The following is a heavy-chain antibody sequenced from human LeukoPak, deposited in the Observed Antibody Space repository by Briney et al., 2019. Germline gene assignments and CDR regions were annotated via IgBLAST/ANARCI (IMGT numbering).Heavy chain of an antibody. Sequence: ASVTVSCKTSGYSFTDYYMHWVRQAPGQGLEWMGWINPNSGGTNYAQKFQGRVTMTRDTSISTAYMELSRLRSDDTAVYYCAREFDSSFWFAPWGQGTLVTVSS. CDR1: GYSFTDYY. CDR2: INPNSGGT. CDR3: AREFDSSFWFAP. D-gene: IGHD3-22*01. J-gene: IGHJ5*02. V-gene: IGHV1-2*02.